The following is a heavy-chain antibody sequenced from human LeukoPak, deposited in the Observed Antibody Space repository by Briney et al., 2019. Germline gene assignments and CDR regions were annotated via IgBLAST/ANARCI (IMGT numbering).Heavy chain of an antibody. D-gene: IGHD4-17*01. CDR1: GFTFSNAW. Sequence: GGSLRLSCAASGFTFSNAWMSWVRQAPGKGLEWVGRIKSKTDGGTTDYAAPVKGRFTISRDDSKNTLYLQMNSLKTEDTAVYYCTTAGTVTTGDAFDIWGQGTMVTVSS. CDR2: IKSKTDGGTT. V-gene: IGHV3-15*01. J-gene: IGHJ3*02. CDR3: TTAGTVTTGDAFDI.